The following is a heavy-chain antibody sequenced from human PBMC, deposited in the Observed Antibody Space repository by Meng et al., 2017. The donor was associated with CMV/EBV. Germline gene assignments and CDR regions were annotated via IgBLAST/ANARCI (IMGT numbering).Heavy chain of an antibody. J-gene: IGHJ4*02. V-gene: IGHV3-15*01. Sequence: GESLKISCAASGFTFSNAWMSWVRQAPGKGLEWVGRIKSKTDGGTTDYAAPVKGKFTISRDDSKNTLYLQMNSLKTEDTAVYYCTTDLPTYYDYVWGSYRLVPGFDYWGQGTLVTVSS. CDR3: TTDLPTYYDYVWGSYRLVPGFDY. D-gene: IGHD3-16*02. CDR1: GFTFSNAW. CDR2: IKSKTDGGTT.